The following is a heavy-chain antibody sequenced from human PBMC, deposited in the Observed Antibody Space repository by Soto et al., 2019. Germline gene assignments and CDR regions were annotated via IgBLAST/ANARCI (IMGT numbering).Heavy chain of an antibody. V-gene: IGHV1-69*12. CDR2: IIPIFGTA. J-gene: IGHJ6*02. Sequence: QVQLVQSGAEVKKPGSSVKVSCKASGGTFSSYAISWVRQAPGQGLEWMGGIIPIFGTANYAPKFQGRVTITADESTRIAYLDPSSPRSEDTAVHYCARRPGGSSGGSRTHSESGMDVWGQGTTVTVSS. D-gene: IGHD2-15*01. CDR1: GGTFSSYA. CDR3: ARRPGGSSGGSRTHSESGMDV.